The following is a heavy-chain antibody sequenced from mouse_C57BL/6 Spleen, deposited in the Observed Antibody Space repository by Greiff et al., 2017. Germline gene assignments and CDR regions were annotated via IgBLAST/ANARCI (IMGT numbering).Heavy chain of an antibody. J-gene: IGHJ3*01. V-gene: IGHV5-17*01. CDR1: GFTFSDYG. Sequence: EVKLVESGGGLVKPGGSLKLSCAASGFTFSDYGMHWVRQAPEKGLEWVAYISSGSSTIYYADTVKGRFTISRADAKNTLFLQMTSLRSEDTALYDCERPYYPAWLAYWGQGTLVTVSA. CDR2: ISSGSSTI. D-gene: IGHD2-10*01. CDR3: ERPYYPAWLAY.